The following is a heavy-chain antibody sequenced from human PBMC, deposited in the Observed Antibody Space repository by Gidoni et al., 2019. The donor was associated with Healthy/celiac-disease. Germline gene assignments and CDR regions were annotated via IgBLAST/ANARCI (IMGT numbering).Heavy chain of an antibody. CDR1: GFPFSSYW. J-gene: IGHJ4*02. Sequence: EVQLVESGGGLVQPGGSLRLSCAASGFPFSSYWMSWVRQAPGKGLEWVANIKQDGSEKYYVDSVKGRFTISRDNAKNSLYLQMNSLRAEDTAVYYCARGVGGSYYYFDYWGQGTLVTVSS. V-gene: IGHV3-7*01. CDR2: IKQDGSEK. D-gene: IGHD1-26*01. CDR3: ARGVGGSYYYFDY.